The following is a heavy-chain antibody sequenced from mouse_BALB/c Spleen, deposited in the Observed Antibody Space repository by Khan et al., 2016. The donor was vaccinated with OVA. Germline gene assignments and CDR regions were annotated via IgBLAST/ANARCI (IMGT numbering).Heavy chain of an antibody. J-gene: IGHJ3*01. Sequence: EVELVESGGGLVKPGGSLKLSCAASGFTFSSFVMSWVRQTPEKRLEWVATINSAGFYTYYPDSVKGRFTISRDNAKNTLYRQLNSLRSEDTAMYYCANGNYGWFAYWGQGTLVTVSA. CDR2: INSAGFYT. CDR3: ANGNYGWFAY. V-gene: IGHV5-9-1*01. D-gene: IGHD1-1*02. CDR1: GFTFSSFV.